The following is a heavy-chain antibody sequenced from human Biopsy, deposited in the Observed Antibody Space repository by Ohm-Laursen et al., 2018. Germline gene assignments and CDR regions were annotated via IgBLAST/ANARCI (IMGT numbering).Heavy chain of an antibody. J-gene: IGHJ6*02. V-gene: IGHV1-46*01. CDR2: ISPSGATT. CDR3: ARAGVGSDGTDSYYYGMDV. Sequence: SVKVSCKASGNTFATYHIHWVRQAPGQGLEWMGVISPSGATTSFSQKFQGRITMTRDTSTGTVYMDLNSLGSEDTAVYYCARAGVGSDGTDSYYYGMDVWGQGTTVTVSS. D-gene: IGHD5-24*01. CDR1: GNTFATYH.